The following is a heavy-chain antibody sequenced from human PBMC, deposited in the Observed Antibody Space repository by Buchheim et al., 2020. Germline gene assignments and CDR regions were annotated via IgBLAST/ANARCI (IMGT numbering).Heavy chain of an antibody. CDR3: ARDFITGTTHWFDP. CDR1: GGSFSGYY. D-gene: IGHD1-7*01. V-gene: IGHV4-34*01. Sequence: QVQLQQWGAGLLKPSETLSLTCAVYGGSFSGYYWSWIRQPPGKGLEWIGYIYYSGSTYYNPSLKSRVTISVDTSKNQFSLKLSSVTAADTAVYYCARDFITGTTHWFDPWGQGTL. CDR2: IYYSGST. J-gene: IGHJ5*02.